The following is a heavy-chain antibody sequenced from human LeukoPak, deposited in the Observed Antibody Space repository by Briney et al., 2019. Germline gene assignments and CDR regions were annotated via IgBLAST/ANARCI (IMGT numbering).Heavy chain of an antibody. J-gene: IGHJ4*02. CDR3: ARARGYYPDY. D-gene: IGHD5-12*01. V-gene: IGHV1-8*03. Sequence: APVTVSCKASGYTFTSYDINWVRQATGQGLEWMGWMNPNSGNTAYAQKFQGRVTITRNTSISTAYMELSSLRSEDTAVYYCARARGYYPDYWGQGTLVSVSS. CDR1: GYTFTSYD. CDR2: MNPNSGNT.